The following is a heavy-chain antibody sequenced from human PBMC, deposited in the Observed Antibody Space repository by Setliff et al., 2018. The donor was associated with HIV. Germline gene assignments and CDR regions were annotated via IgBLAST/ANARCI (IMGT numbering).Heavy chain of an antibody. J-gene: IGHJ4*02. CDR1: GGAFSRFY. CDR3: VSRPGGITRARFDH. CDR2: INHSGIT. Sequence: PSETLSLTCAVYGGAFSRFYWSWLRKAPEKGLEWIGDINHSGITNYNPSLKSRLSISVDTSKNQFSLNMTSVTAADAAMYFCVSRPGGITRARFDHWGQGTLVTVSS. D-gene: IGHD3-16*01. V-gene: IGHV4-34*01.